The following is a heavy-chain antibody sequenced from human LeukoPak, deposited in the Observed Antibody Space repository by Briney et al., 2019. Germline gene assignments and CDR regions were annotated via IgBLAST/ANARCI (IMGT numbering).Heavy chain of an antibody. Sequence: ASVKVSCKASGYTFTSYYMHWVRQAPGQGLEWMGIINPSGGSTSYAQKFQGRVTMTRDTSTSTVYMELSGLRSEDTAVYYCARNEVTGDLGYWGQGTLVTVSS. CDR3: ARNEVTGDLGY. CDR1: GYTFTSYY. D-gene: IGHD2-21*02. J-gene: IGHJ4*02. V-gene: IGHV1-46*03. CDR2: INPSGGST.